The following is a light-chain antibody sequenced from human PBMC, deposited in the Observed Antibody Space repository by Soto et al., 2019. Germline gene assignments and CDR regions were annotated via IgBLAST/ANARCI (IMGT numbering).Light chain of an antibody. CDR3: QQRSNWPWT. Sequence: IVLTQSPATLSLSPGERATLSCRASQSVSSYLAWYQQKPGQAPRLLIYDASNRATGIPARFSGSGSGTDGTLTISSLEPEDFAVYYCQQRSNWPWTFGQGTKVEIK. CDR1: QSVSSY. CDR2: DAS. J-gene: IGKJ1*01. V-gene: IGKV3-11*01.